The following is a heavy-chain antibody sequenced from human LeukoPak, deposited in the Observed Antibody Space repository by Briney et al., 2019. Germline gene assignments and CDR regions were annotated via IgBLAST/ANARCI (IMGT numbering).Heavy chain of an antibody. V-gene: IGHV1-46*01. D-gene: IGHD3-22*01. CDR2: INPSGGST. CDR3: ARDLPYYDSSGPGDY. J-gene: IGHJ4*02. Sequence: ASVKVSCKASGYTFTSYYMHWVRQAPGQGLEWMGIINPSGGSTSYAQKFQGRVTMTRDTSTSTVYMELSSLRSEDTAVYYCARDLPYYDSSGPGDYWGQGTLVTVSS. CDR1: GYTFTSYY.